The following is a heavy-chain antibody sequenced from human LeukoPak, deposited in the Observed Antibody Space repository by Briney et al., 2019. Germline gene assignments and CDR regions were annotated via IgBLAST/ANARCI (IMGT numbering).Heavy chain of an antibody. J-gene: IGHJ6*04. CDR2: TRNKANSYTT. CDR3: ARDKRVPSYYYGMDV. CDR1: GFTFSDHY. Sequence: GGSLRLSCAASGFTFSDHYMDWVRQAPGKGLEWVGRTRNKANSYTTEYAASVKGRFTISGDDSKNSLYLQMNSLKTEDTAVYYCARDKRVPSYYYGMDVWGKGTTVTVSS. D-gene: IGHD2-2*01. V-gene: IGHV3-72*01.